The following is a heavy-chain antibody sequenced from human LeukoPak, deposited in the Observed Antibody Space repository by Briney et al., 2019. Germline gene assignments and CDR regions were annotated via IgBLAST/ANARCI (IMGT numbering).Heavy chain of an antibody. J-gene: IGHJ4*02. D-gene: IGHD6-6*01. V-gene: IGHV3-11*01. Sequence: GGSLRLSCAASGFTFSDYYMSWIRQAPGKGLEWVSYISSSGSTIYYADSVKGRFTISRDNAKNSLHLQMNSLRAEDMAVYYCARDRSSSSSDYWGQGTLVTVSS. CDR1: GFTFSDYY. CDR3: ARDRSSSSSDY. CDR2: ISSSGSTI.